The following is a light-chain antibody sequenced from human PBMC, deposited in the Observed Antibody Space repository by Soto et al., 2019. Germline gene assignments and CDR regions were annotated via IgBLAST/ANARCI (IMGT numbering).Light chain of an antibody. V-gene: IGKV3-20*01. Sequence: EIVLTQSPVTLSLSPGERATLSCRASQSVTSTYLAWYQQKPGQSPRLIIYGESTRASGFPDRFSGGGSGTDFTLTISRLEPEDSAVYYCHCQQFDSSRVYSFGQGTKLEI. CDR2: GES. CDR1: QSVTSTY. CDR3: QQFDSSRVYS. J-gene: IGKJ2*03.